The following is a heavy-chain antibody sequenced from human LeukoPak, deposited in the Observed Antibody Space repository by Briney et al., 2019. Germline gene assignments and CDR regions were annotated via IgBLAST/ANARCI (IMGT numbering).Heavy chain of an antibody. CDR2: INAGNGNT. J-gene: IGHJ3*02. CDR3: ARKRIVVVPAAGGVAAFDI. Sequence: ASVKVSCKASGYTFTSYAMHWVRQAPGQRLEWMGWINAGNGNTKYSQKFQGRVTITRDTSASTAYMELSSLRSEDTAVYYCARKRIVVVPAAGGVAAFDIWGQGTMVTVSS. CDR1: GYTFTSYA. V-gene: IGHV1-3*01. D-gene: IGHD2-2*01.